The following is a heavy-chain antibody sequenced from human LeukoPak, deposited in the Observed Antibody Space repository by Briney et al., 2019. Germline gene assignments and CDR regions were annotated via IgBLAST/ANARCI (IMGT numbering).Heavy chain of an antibody. D-gene: IGHD1-1*01. CDR1: GFSFDTYP. Sequence: GGSLRLSCAAAGFSFDTYPMNWVRQAPGKGLEWVSSVSSSSSYIYYAASVKGRFTISRDNAKNSLYLQMNRLRAEDTAVYYCARERQLERLAFGKEGSAFDYWGQGTLVTVSS. CDR3: ARERQLERLAFGKEGSAFDY. J-gene: IGHJ4*02. V-gene: IGHV3-21*01. CDR2: VSSSSSYI.